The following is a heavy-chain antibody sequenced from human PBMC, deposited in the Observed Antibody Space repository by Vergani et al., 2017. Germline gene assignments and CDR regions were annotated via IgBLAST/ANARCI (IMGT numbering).Heavy chain of an antibody. D-gene: IGHD2-2*02. CDR1: GFSLSNARMG. J-gene: IGHJ1*01. CDR2: IFSNDEK. V-gene: IGHV2-26*04. Sequence: QVTLKESGPVLVKPTETLTLTCTVSGFSLSNARMGVSWIRQSPGKALEWLAHIFSNDEKSYSTSLKSRLTISKDTSKSQVVLTMTNMDPVDTGTYYCAWMGRYCSSTSCYISYFQHWGQGTLVTVSS. CDR3: AWMGRYCSSTSCYISYFQH.